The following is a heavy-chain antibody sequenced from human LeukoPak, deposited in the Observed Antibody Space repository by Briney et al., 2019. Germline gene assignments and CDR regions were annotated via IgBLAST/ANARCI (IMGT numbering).Heavy chain of an antibody. J-gene: IGHJ4*02. CDR3: ATDPLLWFGDGPNFDY. V-gene: IGHV1-24*01. CDR1: GYTLTELS. CDR2: FDPEDGET. D-gene: IGHD3-10*01. Sequence: ASVKVSCKVSGYTLTELSMHWVRQAPGKGLEWMGGFDPEDGETIYAQKFQGRVTMTEDTSTDTAYMELSSLRSEDTAMYYCATDPLLWFGDGPNFDYWGQGTLVTVSS.